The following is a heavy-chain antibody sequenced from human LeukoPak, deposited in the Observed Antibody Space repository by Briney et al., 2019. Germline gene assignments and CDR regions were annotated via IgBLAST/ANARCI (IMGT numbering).Heavy chain of an antibody. V-gene: IGHV3-23*01. CDR3: ARQIGAHYYGMDV. CDR1: GFTFSSYA. CDR2: ISGSGGST. Sequence: GGSLRLSCAASGFTFSSYAMSWVRQAPGKGLEWDSAISGSGGSTYYADSVKGRFTISRDNSKNTLYLQMNSLRADDTAVYYCARQIGAHYYGMDVWGQGTMVTVSS. J-gene: IGHJ6*02. D-gene: IGHD3-10*01.